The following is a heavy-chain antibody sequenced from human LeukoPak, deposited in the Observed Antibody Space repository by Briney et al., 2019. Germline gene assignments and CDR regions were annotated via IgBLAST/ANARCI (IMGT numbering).Heavy chain of an antibody. CDR2: ISAYNGHT. Sequence: ASVKVSCKASGYTFTSYGISWVRQAPGQGLEWMGWISAYNGHTNYAQKLQGRVTMTTDTSTSTAYMELRSLRSDDTAVYYCARSIGDGSGYYYYYMDVWGKGTTVTVSS. CDR1: GYTFTSYG. CDR3: ARSIGDGSGYYYYYMDV. J-gene: IGHJ6*03. V-gene: IGHV1-18*01. D-gene: IGHD1-14*01.